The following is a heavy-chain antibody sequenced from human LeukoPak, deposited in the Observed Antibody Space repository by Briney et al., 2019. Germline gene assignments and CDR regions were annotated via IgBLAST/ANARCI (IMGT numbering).Heavy chain of an antibody. Sequence: ASVKVSCKASGYTFASYGISWVRQAPGQGLEWMGWISTYNGNTNYAQTLQGRVTMTTDTSTGTAYMELRSLRSDDTAVYYCARRAGAYSHPYDYWGQGTLVTVSS. CDR1: GYTFASYG. D-gene: IGHD4/OR15-4a*01. CDR3: ARRAGAYSHPYDY. J-gene: IGHJ4*02. V-gene: IGHV1-18*01. CDR2: ISTYNGNT.